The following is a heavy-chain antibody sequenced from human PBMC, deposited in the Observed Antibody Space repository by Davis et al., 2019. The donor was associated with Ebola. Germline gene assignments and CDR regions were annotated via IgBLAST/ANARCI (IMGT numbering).Heavy chain of an antibody. Sequence: SVKVSCKASGYTFTSYGISWVRQAPGQGLEWMGWISAYNGNTNYAQKLQGRVTMTTDTSTSTAYMELRSLRSDDTAVYYCARDRGMVTEYYFDYWGQGTLVTVSS. V-gene: IGHV1-18*01. CDR3: ARDRGMVTEYYFDY. D-gene: IGHD4-23*01. CDR2: ISAYNGNT. J-gene: IGHJ4*02. CDR1: GYTFTSYG.